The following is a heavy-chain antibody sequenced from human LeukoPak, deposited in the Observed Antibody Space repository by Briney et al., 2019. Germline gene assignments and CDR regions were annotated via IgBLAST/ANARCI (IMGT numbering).Heavy chain of an antibody. V-gene: IGHV1-69*04. CDR1: GGTFSSYA. J-gene: IGHJ4*02. CDR3: ARENELAQLRFLEWLYPHFDY. D-gene: IGHD3-3*01. Sequence: SVKVSCKASGGTFSSYAISWVRQAPGQGLEWMGRIIPIFGIANYAQKFQGRVTITADKSTSTAYMELSSLRSEDTAVYYCARENELAQLRFLEWLYPHFDYWAREPWSPSPQ. CDR2: IIPIFGIA.